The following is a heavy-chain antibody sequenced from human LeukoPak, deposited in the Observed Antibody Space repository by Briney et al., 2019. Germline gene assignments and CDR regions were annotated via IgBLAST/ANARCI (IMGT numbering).Heavy chain of an antibody. J-gene: IGHJ4*02. CDR3: ATAPDYNWNSNFDY. Sequence: ASVKVSCKVSGYTLTELSMHWVRQAPGKGLEWMGGFDPEDGETIYAQKFQGRVTMTEDTSTDTAYMKLSSLRSEDTAVYYCATAPDYNWNSNFDYWGQGTLVTVSS. D-gene: IGHD1-7*01. CDR1: GYTLTELS. V-gene: IGHV1-24*01. CDR2: FDPEDGET.